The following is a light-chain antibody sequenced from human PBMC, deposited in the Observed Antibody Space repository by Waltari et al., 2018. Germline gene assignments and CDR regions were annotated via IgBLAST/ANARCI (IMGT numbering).Light chain of an antibody. V-gene: IGLV2-14*03. CDR1: SSYIGGYNF. CDR2: DVS. J-gene: IGLJ2*01. CDR3: SSYTNSNIFVL. Sequence: QSALTQPASVSGSLGQSITIPCTGPSSYIGGYNFVFWYQQRPGKAPKLMIYDVSNRPSGVSNRFSASESGNTASLTISGLQTEDEADYYCSSYTNSNIFVLFGGGTKVTVL.